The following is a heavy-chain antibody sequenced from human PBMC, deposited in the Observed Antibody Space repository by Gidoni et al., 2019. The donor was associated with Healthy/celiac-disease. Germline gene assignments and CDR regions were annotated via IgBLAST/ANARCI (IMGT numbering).Heavy chain of an antibody. CDR3: ARGFVLAY. CDR1: GGSFSGYY. V-gene: IGHV4-34*01. D-gene: IGHD6-6*01. CDR2: INHSGST. J-gene: IGHJ4*02. Sequence: QVQLQQWGAGLLKPSETLSLTCAVYGGSFSGYYWSWIRQPPGKGLEWIGEINHSGSTNYNPSLKSRVTISVDTSKNQFSLKLSSVTAADTAVYYCARGFVLAYWGQGTLVTVSS.